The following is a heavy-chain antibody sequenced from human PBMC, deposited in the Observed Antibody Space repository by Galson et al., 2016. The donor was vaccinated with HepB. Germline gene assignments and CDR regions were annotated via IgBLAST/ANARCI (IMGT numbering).Heavy chain of an antibody. V-gene: IGHV3-23*01. CDR2: ISGGNT. D-gene: IGHD6-13*01. Sequence: SLRLSCAASGFTFSTYAMSWVCQAPGKGLEWVSLISGGNTYYADSVRGRFTISRDNSKNTLYLQMNSLRAEDTAVYYCAKVLPYSAGHGMDVWGQGTTVTVSS. J-gene: IGHJ6*02. CDR1: GFTFSTYA. CDR3: AKVLPYSAGHGMDV.